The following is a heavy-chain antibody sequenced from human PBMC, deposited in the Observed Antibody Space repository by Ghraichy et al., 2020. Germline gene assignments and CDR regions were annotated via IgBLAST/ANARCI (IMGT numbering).Heavy chain of an antibody. J-gene: IGHJ6*03. V-gene: IGHV3-30*18. CDR1: GFTFSNSV. CDR2: LSYDGNNK. Sequence: GSLRLSCAASGFTFSNSVMHWVRQAPGKGLEWVAVLSYDGNNKYYADSVKGRFTISRDSSKNTLYLQMNNLRPEDTAVYYCAKALYCSSTSCYLGSIYYSYMDVWGKGTTVTVSS. D-gene: IGHD2-2*01. CDR3: AKALYCSSTSCYLGSIYYSYMDV.